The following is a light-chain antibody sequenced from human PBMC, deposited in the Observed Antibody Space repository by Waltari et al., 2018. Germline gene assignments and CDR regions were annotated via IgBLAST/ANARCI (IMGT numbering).Light chain of an antibody. CDR3: ISYTTSDTMI. Sequence: QSALTQPASVSGSPGQSITISCTGTRRDVGAYNYVSWYQQHPGKVPKLIIYDVSHRPSGVSFRFSGSKSDNTASLTISGLQAEDEADYYCISYTTSDTMIFGGGTKLTVL. V-gene: IGLV2-14*03. CDR2: DVS. CDR1: RRDVGAYNY. J-gene: IGLJ2*01.